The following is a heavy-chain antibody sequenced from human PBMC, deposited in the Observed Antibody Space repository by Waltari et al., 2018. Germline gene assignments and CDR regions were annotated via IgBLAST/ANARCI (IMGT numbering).Heavy chain of an antibody. J-gene: IGHJ4*02. CDR1: GYTFTGYY. CDR2: INPNSGGT. D-gene: IGHD5-18*01. V-gene: IGHV1-2*02. Sequence: QVQLVQSGAEVKKPGASVKVSCKASGYTFTGYYMHWVRQAPGQGLEWMGWINPNSGGTNYAQKFQGRVTMTRDTSISTAYMELSRLRSDDTAVYYCARDEGGYSYGYFSGYWGQGTLVTVSS. CDR3: ARDEGGYSYGYFSGY.